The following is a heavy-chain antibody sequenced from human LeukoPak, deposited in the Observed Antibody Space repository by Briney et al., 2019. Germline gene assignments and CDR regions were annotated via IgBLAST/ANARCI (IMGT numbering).Heavy chain of an antibody. D-gene: IGHD3-22*01. CDR2: IHYSGST. Sequence: SETLSLTCTVSGGSISSYFWSWIRQTPGKGLEWIGDIHYSGSTNYNPSLKSRVTISVDTSKNQFSLKLTSVTAADTAVYYCARQGVSSYQYYFGYWGQGTLVTVSS. CDR1: GGSISSYF. J-gene: IGHJ4*02. CDR3: ARQGVSSYQYYFGY. V-gene: IGHV4-59*08.